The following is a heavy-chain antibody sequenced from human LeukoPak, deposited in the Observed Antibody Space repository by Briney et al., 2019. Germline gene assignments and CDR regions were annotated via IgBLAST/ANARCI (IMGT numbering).Heavy chain of an antibody. CDR1: GFTFTSSA. CDR2: VVVGSGNT. J-gene: IGHJ5*02. CDR3: AAGPYCSGGSCYQNWFDP. V-gene: IGHV1-58*01. D-gene: IGHD2-15*01. Sequence: SVKVSCKASGFTFTSSAEQWVRQARGQRLEWIGWVVVGSGNTNYAQKFQERVTITRDMSTSTAYMELSSLRSEDTAVYYCAAGPYCSGGSCYQNWFDPWGQGTLVTVSS.